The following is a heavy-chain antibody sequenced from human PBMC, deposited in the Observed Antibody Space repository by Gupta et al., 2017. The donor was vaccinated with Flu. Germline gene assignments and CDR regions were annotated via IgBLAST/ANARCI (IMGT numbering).Heavy chain of an antibody. V-gene: IGHV4-39*01. CDR1: GGSISTSVYY. CDR3: ARRQAGYTFDY. Sequence: QLQLQESGPGLAKPSETLSLTCTVSGGSISTSVYYWGWIRQPPGKGLEWIGTISYSGSTYYNPSLQSRVTTSVDTSKNQFSLKLSSVTAADTAVYYCARRQAGYTFDYWGQGTLVTVSS. CDR2: ISYSGST. D-gene: IGHD6-13*01. J-gene: IGHJ4*02.